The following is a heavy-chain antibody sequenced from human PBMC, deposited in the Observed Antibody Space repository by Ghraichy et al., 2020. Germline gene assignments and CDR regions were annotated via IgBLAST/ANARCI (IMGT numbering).Heavy chain of an antibody. V-gene: IGHV4-59*01. CDR2: IYYSGST. CDR3: ARDGGGFGYDEQGWLGNWFDP. Sequence: SETLSLTCTVSGGSISSYYWSWIRQPPGKGLEWIGYIYYSGSTNYNPSLKSRVTISVDTSKNQFSLKLSSVTAADTAVYYCARDGGGFGYDEQGWLGNWFDPWGQGTLVTVSS. D-gene: IGHD5-12*01. J-gene: IGHJ5*02. CDR1: GGSISSYY.